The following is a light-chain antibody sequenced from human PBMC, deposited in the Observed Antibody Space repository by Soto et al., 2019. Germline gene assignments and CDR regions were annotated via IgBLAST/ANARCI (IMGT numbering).Light chain of an antibody. CDR1: SSDVGAYNY. V-gene: IGLV2-14*01. CDR2: EVS. CDR3: SSYISSSTLV. Sequence: QTALTQPASVSGPPGQSITISCTGTSSDVGAYNYVSWYQQHPGKAPKLMIYEVSNRPSGVSNRFSGSKSGNTASLTISGLQAEAEADYYCSSYISSSTLVLGHGTKVTVL. J-gene: IGLJ1*01.